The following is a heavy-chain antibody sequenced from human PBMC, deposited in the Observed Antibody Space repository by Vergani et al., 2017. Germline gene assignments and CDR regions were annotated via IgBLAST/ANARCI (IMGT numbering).Heavy chain of an antibody. CDR1: GGSITYGA. J-gene: IGHJ6*02. D-gene: IGHD3-10*01. CDR2: ISSSSSYI. CDR3: ARDRYYLGSGSYPYFYYYGLDV. V-gene: IGHV3-11*06. Sequence: QLQLQESGPGLVKPSETLSLTCTVSGGSITYGAFYWGWIRQSPGKGLEWVSSISSSSSYIHYSDSLKGRFTISRDNAKSSLYLQMNSLRAEDTGVYYCARDRYYLGSGSYPYFYYYGLDVWGQGTAVTVSS.